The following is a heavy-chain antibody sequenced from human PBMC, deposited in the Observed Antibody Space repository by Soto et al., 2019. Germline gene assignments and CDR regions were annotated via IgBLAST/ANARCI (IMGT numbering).Heavy chain of an antibody. J-gene: IGHJ5*02. CDR3: ARESRGYSGYDLTFPWEHPATDSGRDNWFDP. CDR1: GDSVSSNSAA. D-gene: IGHD5-12*01. Sequence: PSQTLSLTCAISGDSVSSNSAAWNWIRQSPSRGLEWLGRTYYRSKWYNDYAVSVKSRITINPDTSKNQFSLQLNSVTPEDTAVYYCARESRGYSGYDLTFPWEHPATDSGRDNWFDPWGQGTLVTVSS. V-gene: IGHV6-1*01. CDR2: TYYRSKWYN.